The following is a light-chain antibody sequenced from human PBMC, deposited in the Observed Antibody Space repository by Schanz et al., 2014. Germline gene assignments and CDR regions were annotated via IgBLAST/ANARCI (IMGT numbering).Light chain of an antibody. CDR1: QSISSH. CDR2: AAS. J-gene: IGKJ1*01. V-gene: IGKV1-39*01. Sequence: DIQMTQSPSSLSASVGDRVTITCRASQSISSHLNWYQQKPGKAPKLLIYAASSLQSGVPSRFSGSGSGTEFILTISSLQPEDFATYYCQQANSFPWTFGQGTKV. CDR3: QQANSFPWT.